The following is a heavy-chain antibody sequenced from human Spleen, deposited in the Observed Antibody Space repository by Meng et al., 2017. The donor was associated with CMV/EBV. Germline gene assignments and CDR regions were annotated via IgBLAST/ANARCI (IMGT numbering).Heavy chain of an antibody. CDR1: GYSFSSHW. CDR3: ASAVVVPAAIRGDAFDI. Sequence: GESLKISCKGSGYSFSSHWIGWVRQMPGKGLEWMGIIYPGDSDTRYSPSFQGQVTVSADKSITTAYLQWSSLKVSDTAMYYCASAVVVPAAIRGDAFDIWGQGTMVTVSS. J-gene: IGHJ3*02. D-gene: IGHD2-2*02. V-gene: IGHV5-51*01. CDR2: IYPGDSDT.